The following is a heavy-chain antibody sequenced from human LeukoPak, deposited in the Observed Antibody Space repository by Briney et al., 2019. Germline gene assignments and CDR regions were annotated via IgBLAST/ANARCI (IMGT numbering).Heavy chain of an antibody. CDR1: GFSFSSYA. CDR3: AKGSSYSSGYYFDY. Sequence: GGSLRLSCAASGFSFSSYAMSWVRQAPGKGLEWVSAISGSGGTTNYADSVKGWFTISRDNSKDTLYLQMNSLRADDTAIYYCAKGSSYSSGYYFDYWGQGTLVTVSS. CDR2: ISGSGGTT. V-gene: IGHV3-23*01. J-gene: IGHJ4*02. D-gene: IGHD6-19*01.